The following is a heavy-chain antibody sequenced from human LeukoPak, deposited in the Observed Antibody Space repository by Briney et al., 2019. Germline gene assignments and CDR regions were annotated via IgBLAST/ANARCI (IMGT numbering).Heavy chain of an antibody. CDR1: GFTFSSYS. J-gene: IGHJ3*02. V-gene: IGHV3-21*01. D-gene: IGHD2-21*02. CDR2: ISSSSSYI. Sequence: PGGSLRLSCAASGFTFSSYSMNWVRQAPGKGLEWVSSISSSSSYIYYADSVKGRFTISRDNAKNSLYLQMNSLRAEDTAVYYCASTYCGGDCYSGDAFDIWGQGTMVTVSS. CDR3: ASTYCGGDCYSGDAFDI.